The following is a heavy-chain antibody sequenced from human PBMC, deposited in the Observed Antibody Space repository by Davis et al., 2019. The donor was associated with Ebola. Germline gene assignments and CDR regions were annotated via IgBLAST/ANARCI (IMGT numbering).Heavy chain of an antibody. CDR3: ARGGRPRDIVVIDAFDI. CDR1: GYTFTSYG. CDR2: ISAYNGNT. Sequence: ASVKVSCKASGYTFTSYGISWVRQAPGQGLEWMGWISAYNGNTNYAQKLQGRVTMTTDTSTSTAYMELRSLRSDDTAVYYCARGGRPRDIVVIDAFDIWGQGTMVTVSS. J-gene: IGHJ3*02. D-gene: IGHD2-21*01. V-gene: IGHV1-18*01.